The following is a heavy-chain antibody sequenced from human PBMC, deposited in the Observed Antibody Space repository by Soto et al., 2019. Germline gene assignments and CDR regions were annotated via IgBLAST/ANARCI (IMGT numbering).Heavy chain of an antibody. V-gene: IGHV1-46*01. D-gene: IGHD6-19*01. CDR2: INPSGGST. CDR3: ARVIAVAGGWFDP. J-gene: IGHJ5*02. Sequence: ASVKVSCKASGYTFTSYYMHWVRQAPGQGLLWMGIINPSGGSTSYAQKFQGRVTMTRDTSTSTVYMELSSLRSEDTAVYYCARVIAVAGGWFDPWGQGTLVTVSS. CDR1: GYTFTSYY.